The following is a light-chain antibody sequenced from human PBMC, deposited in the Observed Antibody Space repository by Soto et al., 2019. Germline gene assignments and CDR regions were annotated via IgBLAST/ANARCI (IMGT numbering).Light chain of an antibody. Sequence: QPVLTQSPSASASLGASVKLTCTLSSGHSRYAIAWHQQQPEKGPRYLMKLNSDGSHSKGDGIPDRFSGSSSGAERYLTISSLQSEDEADYYCQTWGTGIQGVFGGGTKLTVL. CDR1: SGHSRYA. CDR3: QTWGTGIQGV. CDR2: LNSDGSH. J-gene: IGLJ3*02. V-gene: IGLV4-69*01.